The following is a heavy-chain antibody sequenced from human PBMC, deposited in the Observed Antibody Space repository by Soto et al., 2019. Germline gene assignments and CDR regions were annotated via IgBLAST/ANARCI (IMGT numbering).Heavy chain of an antibody. Sequence: PGGSLRLSCAASGFTFSNSVMNWVRQAPGKGLEWVSGITSSAITYYADSVKGRFTISRDNSKNTLYLQMNSLRAEDTAVYYCATYSGNYERYGVYYGMDVWGQGTTVTVSS. J-gene: IGHJ6*02. CDR2: ITSSAIT. CDR1: GFTFSNSV. D-gene: IGHD1-26*01. CDR3: ATYSGNYERYGVYYGMDV. V-gene: IGHV3-23*01.